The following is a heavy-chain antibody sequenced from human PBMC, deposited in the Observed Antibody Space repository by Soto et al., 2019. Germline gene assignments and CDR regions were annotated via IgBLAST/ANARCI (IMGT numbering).Heavy chain of an antibody. J-gene: IGHJ4*02. D-gene: IGHD3-22*01. CDR3: AKNYYDSSAQFDY. CDR2: ISAGGRST. CDR1: GFTFSSYA. V-gene: IGHV3-23*01. Sequence: PGGSLRLSCAASGFTFSSYAMNWVRQAPGKGLEWVSGISAGGRSTHYADSVKGRFTIFSDNSNNTLFLQMNSLRAEDTALYYCAKNYYDSSAQFDYWGQGSLVTVSS.